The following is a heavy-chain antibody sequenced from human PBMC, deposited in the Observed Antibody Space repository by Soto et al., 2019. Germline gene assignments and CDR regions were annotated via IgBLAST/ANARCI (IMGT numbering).Heavy chain of an antibody. Sequence: EVQLLESGGGLVQPGGSLRLSCAASGFTFSSYAMSWVRQAPGKGLECVSTISGSGGNTYYADSVRGRFTISRDNSKNTLYLHMNSLRAEDTAVYYCAKGQGPVAWDPPYCCRMAVWGQGTTVTVSS. J-gene: IGHJ6*02. CDR3: AKGQGPVAWDPPYCCRMAV. D-gene: IGHD1-26*01. V-gene: IGHV3-23*01. CDR2: ISGSGGNT. CDR1: GFTFSSYA.